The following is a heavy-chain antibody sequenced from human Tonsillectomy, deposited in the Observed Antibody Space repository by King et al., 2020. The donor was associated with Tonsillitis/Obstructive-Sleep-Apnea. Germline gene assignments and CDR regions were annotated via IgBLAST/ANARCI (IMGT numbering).Heavy chain of an antibody. CDR2: ISGSGGSA. Sequence: VQLVESGGGLVQPGGSLRLSCAASGFTFTTYAMSWVRQAPGKGLEWVSAISGSGGSAFYADSVKGRFTISRDNSKNTLYLQMNSLRAEDTAVHYCAKGLSGYDYYYGMDVWGQGTTVTVSS. D-gene: IGHD5-12*01. V-gene: IGHV3-23*04. J-gene: IGHJ6*02. CDR3: AKGLSGYDYYYGMDV. CDR1: GFTFTTYA.